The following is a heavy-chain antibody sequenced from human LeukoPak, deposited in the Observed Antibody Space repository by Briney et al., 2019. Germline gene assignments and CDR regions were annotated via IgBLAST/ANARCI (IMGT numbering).Heavy chain of an antibody. CDR2: ISWNSGSR. J-gene: IGHJ3*02. CDR3: AKDTSWFTSAFDI. CDR1: GFTFEDYD. Sequence: GGSLRLSCAASGFTFEDYDMHWVRQAPGKGLEWVSGISWNSGSRGYADSVKGRLTISRDNAKNSLYLQMDSLRTEDTAFYYCAKDTSWFTSAFDIWGQGTMVTVSS. V-gene: IGHV3-9*01. D-gene: IGHD3-10*01.